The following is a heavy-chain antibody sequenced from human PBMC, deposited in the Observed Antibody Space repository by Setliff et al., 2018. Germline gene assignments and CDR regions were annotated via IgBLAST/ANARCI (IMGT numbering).Heavy chain of an antibody. CDR3: SRLVRYCSKTTCQTASGAEV. V-gene: IGHV1-18*01. J-gene: IGHJ4*02. Sequence: GASVKVSCKASGYTFSHSGITWVRQAPGQGLEWMGWISVYTGNTNYAQKLQGRVTMTTDATTNTAYMELRGLTSDDTAVYYCSRLVRYCSKTTCQTASGAEVWGQGTLVTV. CDR1: GYTFSHSG. CDR2: ISVYTGNT. D-gene: IGHD2-8*01.